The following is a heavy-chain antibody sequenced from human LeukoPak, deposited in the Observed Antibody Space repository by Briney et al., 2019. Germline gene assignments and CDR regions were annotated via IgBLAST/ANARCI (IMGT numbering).Heavy chain of an antibody. CDR1: GGSISSYY. V-gene: IGHV4-59*01. Sequence: SETLSLTCTVSGGSISSYYWSWIRQPPGKGLEWIGYIYYCGSTNYNPSLKSRVTISVDTSKNQFSLKLSSVTAADTAVYYCARSVSYYYDGSARGAFDIWGQGTVVTVSS. CDR3: ARSVSYYYDGSARGAFDI. D-gene: IGHD3-22*01. CDR2: IYYCGST. J-gene: IGHJ3*02.